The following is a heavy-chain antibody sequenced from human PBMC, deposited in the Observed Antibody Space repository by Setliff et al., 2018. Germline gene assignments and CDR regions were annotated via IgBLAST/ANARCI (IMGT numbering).Heavy chain of an antibody. V-gene: IGHV4-34*01. D-gene: IGHD5-18*01. CDR2: INHSGST. Sequence: PSETLSLTCAVYGGSFSGYYWSWIRQPPGKGLEWIGEINHSGSTNYNPSLKSRVTISVDTSKNQFSLKLSSVTAADTAVYYCARGGYSYGLGGYYGPLHYFDYWGQGTLVTVSS. CDR3: ARGGYSYGLGGYYGPLHYFDY. CDR1: GGSFSGYY. J-gene: IGHJ4*02.